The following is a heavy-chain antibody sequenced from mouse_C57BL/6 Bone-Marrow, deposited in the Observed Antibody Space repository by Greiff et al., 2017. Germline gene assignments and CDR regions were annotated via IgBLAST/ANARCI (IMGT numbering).Heavy chain of an antibody. CDR2: IYPGCGST. D-gene: IGHD2-2*01. J-gene: IGHJ3*01. CDR1: GYTFTSYW. Sequence: QVQLQQPGAELVKPGASVKMSCKASGYTFTSYWITWVKQRPGQGLEWIGDIYPGCGSTNYNEKFKSKATLTVDTSSSTAYLQLSSLTSEDSAVYYCARVSFYYGFAWFAYWGQGTLVTVAA. V-gene: IGHV1-55*01. CDR3: ARVSFYYGFAWFAY.